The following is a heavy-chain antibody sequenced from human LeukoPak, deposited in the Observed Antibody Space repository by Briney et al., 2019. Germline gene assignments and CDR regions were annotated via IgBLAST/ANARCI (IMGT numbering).Heavy chain of an antibody. D-gene: IGHD3-10*01. Sequence: SETLSLTCTVSGGSISSYYWSWIRQPPGKGLEWIGYIYYSGSTNYNPSLKSRVTISVDTSKNQFSLKLSSVTAADTAVYYCARRAVWFGELFDYWGQGTLVTVSS. CDR3: ARRAVWFGELFDY. J-gene: IGHJ4*02. V-gene: IGHV4-59*01. CDR1: GGSISSYY. CDR2: IYYSGST.